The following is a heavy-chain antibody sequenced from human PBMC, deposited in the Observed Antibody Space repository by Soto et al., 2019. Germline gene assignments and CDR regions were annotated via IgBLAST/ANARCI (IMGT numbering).Heavy chain of an antibody. J-gene: IGHJ4*02. CDR1: GFTFSSYW. V-gene: IGHV3-74*01. CDR2: VSSDGSST. Sequence: EVQLVESGGGLVQPGASLRLSCAASGFTFSSYWMHWIRQAPGKGLLWVSRVSSDGSSTVYANCVKGRLTISRDNAKNTLYLQMNSLSDEDTAVYYCARGLPNFSSFESWGQGTLVTVSS. D-gene: IGHD5-12*01. CDR3: ARGLPNFSSFES.